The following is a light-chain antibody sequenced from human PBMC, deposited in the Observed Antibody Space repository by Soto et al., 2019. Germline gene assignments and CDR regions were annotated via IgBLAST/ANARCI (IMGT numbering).Light chain of an antibody. V-gene: IGKV3-20*01. CDR2: GAS. CDR1: QSVSSSD. CDR3: QQYGGSPLYT. Sequence: IVLTQSPGTLSLSPGDRATLSCRASQSVSSSDLAWYQQKPGQAPRLLIYGASTRATGIPDRFSGSGSGTDFTLTIRRLEPEDFAVYYCQQYGGSPLYTFGQGTKLEIK. J-gene: IGKJ2*01.